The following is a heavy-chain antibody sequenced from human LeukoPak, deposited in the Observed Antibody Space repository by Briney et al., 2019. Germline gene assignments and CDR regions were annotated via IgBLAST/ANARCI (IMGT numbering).Heavy chain of an antibody. V-gene: IGHV4-59*08. Sequence: PSETLSLTCTVSGDSISNYYWTWIRQPPGKGLEWIGNLYHSGAADYNPSLNTRVTTSVDTSKDQFSLSLRSSTAADTAVYFCARLGKTYYMDVWGTGTTVTVSS. CDR3: ARLGKTYYMDV. J-gene: IGHJ6*03. CDR2: LYHSGAA. D-gene: IGHD1/OR15-1a*01. CDR1: GDSISNYY.